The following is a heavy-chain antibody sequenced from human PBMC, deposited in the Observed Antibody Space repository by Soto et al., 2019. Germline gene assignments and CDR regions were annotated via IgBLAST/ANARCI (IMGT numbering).Heavy chain of an antibody. CDR3: AKDATRTDGWYYFDY. V-gene: IGHV3-23*01. CDR1: GFTFSILA. J-gene: IGHJ4*02. CDR2: IDYTGGTT. Sequence: GGSLRLSCAASGFTFSILAMGWVRQAPGKGLEWVSVIDYTGGTTYYTDSVKGRFTISRDNSKKMLFLQMNSPRAEDTAVYYCAKDATRTDGWYYFDYWGQGALVTVSS. D-gene: IGHD6-19*01.